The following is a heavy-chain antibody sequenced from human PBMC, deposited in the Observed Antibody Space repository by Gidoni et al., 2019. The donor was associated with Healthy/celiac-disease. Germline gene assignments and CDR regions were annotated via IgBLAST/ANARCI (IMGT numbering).Heavy chain of an antibody. CDR1: GGSISSYY. CDR3: ARHAGLRADFDY. Sequence: QGQLQESGPGLVKPSKPLSLTCTGAGGSISSYYWSWIRQPPGKGLEWIGYIYYRGSTNYTPSLKSRVTISVDTSKNQFSLKLSSVTAAETAVYYCARHAGLRADFDYWGQGTLVTVSS. V-gene: IGHV4-59*08. CDR2: IYYRGST. D-gene: IGHD4-17*01. J-gene: IGHJ4*02.